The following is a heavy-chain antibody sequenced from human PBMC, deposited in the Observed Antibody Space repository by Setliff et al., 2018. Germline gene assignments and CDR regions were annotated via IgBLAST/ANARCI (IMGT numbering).Heavy chain of an antibody. J-gene: IGHJ4*02. Sequence: SEILSLTCTVSGGSLSTYYWSWIRQSPGRGLEYIGYVYYNGAADYSPSLKSRVTLSVDTSKNQFSLKLTSVTAADTAVYYCARGGTFRYFDYWGQGTPVTVSS. CDR1: GGSLSTYY. D-gene: IGHD5-12*01. V-gene: IGHV4-59*01. CDR2: VYYNGAA. CDR3: ARGGTFRYFDY.